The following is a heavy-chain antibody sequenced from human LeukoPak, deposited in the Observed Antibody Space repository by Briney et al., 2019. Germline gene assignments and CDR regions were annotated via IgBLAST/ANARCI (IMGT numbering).Heavy chain of an antibody. J-gene: IGHJ4*02. Sequence: SGTLSLTCTVSGVSISSYYWSWIRQPPGKGLEWIGYIYYSGSTNYNPSLKSRVTISVDTSKNQFSLKLSSVTAADTAVYYCAGGLGYCSGGSCYGSIDYWGQGTLVTVSS. CDR1: GVSISSYY. CDR2: IYYSGST. CDR3: AGGLGYCSGGSCYGSIDY. V-gene: IGHV4-59*01. D-gene: IGHD2-15*01.